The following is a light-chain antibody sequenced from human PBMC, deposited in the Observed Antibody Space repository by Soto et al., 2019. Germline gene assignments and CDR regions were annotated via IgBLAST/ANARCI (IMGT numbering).Light chain of an antibody. Sequence: DIQMTQSPSSLSASVGDRVTITCRASQSISSYLNWYQQKPGKAPKLLIYAASSLQSGVLSRFSGSGSGTDFTLTISSLQPEDFVTYYCQRSYSTPITFGQGTRLEIK. CDR1: QSISSY. CDR2: AAS. V-gene: IGKV1-39*01. J-gene: IGKJ5*01. CDR3: QRSYSTPIT.